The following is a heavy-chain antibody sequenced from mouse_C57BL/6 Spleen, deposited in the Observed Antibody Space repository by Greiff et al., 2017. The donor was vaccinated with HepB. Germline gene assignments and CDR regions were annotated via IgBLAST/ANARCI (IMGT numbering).Heavy chain of an antibody. J-gene: IGHJ1*03. CDR1: GFTFSDYG. CDR3: ARQDYGSSSHWYFDV. D-gene: IGHD1-1*01. Sequence: EVQRVESGGGLVKPGGSLKLSCAASGFTFSDYGMHWVRQAPEKGLEWVAYISSGSSTIYYADTVKGRFTISIDNAKNTLFLQMTSLRSEDTAMYYCARQDYGSSSHWYFDVWGTGTTVTVSS. CDR2: ISSGSSTI. V-gene: IGHV5-17*01.